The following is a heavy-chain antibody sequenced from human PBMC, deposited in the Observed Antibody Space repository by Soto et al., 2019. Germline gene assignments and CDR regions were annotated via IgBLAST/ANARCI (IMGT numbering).Heavy chain of an antibody. J-gene: IGHJ6*02. D-gene: IGHD1-26*01. V-gene: IGHV3-9*01. CDR3: AKDRGVGATHHYYGMDV. CDR2: IGWNSGSI. CDR1: GFTFDDYA. Sequence: GGSLRLSCAASGFTFDDYAMHWVRQAPGKGLEWVSGIGWNSGSIGYADSVKGRFTISRDNAKNSLYLQMNSLRDEDTALYYCAKDRGVGATHHYYGMDVWGQGTTVTVSS.